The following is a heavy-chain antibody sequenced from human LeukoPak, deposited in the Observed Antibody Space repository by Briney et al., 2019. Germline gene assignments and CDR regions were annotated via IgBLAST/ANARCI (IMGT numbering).Heavy chain of an antibody. CDR2: ISGSGGST. CDR1: GFTFSSYA. D-gene: IGHD4-23*01. V-gene: IGHV3-23*01. Sequence: GGSLRLSCAASGFTFSSYAMSWVRHAPGKGLEWVSAISGSGGSTYYADSVKGRYTISRDNSKNTLYLQMNSLRAEDTAVYYCAKDNSGYPLDYWGQGTLVTVSS. CDR3: AKDNSGYPLDY. J-gene: IGHJ4*02.